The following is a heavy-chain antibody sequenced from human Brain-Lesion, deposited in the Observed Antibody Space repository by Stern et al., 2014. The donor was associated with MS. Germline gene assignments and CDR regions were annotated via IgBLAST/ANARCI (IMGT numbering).Heavy chain of an antibody. V-gene: IGHV1-69*06. Sequence: QMQLVQSGPEVKKPGSSVQVSCKASGGTFGTYPITWLRQAPGQGLYWMGRIIPIFGSPNYAQKFQGRVTITADRSTTTVYMKLSSLKSDDAAVYYCAKDGPALVTNWFDPWGRGTLVTVSS. J-gene: IGHJ5*02. CDR3: AKDGPALVTNWFDP. CDR2: IIPIFGSP. D-gene: IGHD5-18*01. CDR1: GGTFGTYP.